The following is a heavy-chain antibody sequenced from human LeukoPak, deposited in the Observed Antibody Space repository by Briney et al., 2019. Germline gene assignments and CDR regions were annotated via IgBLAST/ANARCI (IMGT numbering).Heavy chain of an antibody. CDR2: ISYDGRTK. V-gene: IGHV3-30*04. D-gene: IGHD6-13*01. CDR3: AREYRSSWYGVGSKWFDP. CDR1: GFTLSSYA. Sequence: GGSLRLSCAASGFTLSSYAMQWVRQAPAKGLYWVVVISYDGRTKHYKDSVRGRLTISRYTTKKTVYLQMNSLRSEDTAVYYCAREYRSSWYGVGSKWFDPWGQGTLVTVSA. J-gene: IGHJ5*02.